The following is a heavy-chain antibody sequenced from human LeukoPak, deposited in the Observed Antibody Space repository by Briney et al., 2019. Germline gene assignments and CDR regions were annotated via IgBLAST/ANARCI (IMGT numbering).Heavy chain of an antibody. CDR3: ARRRRIVGATPGAFDI. D-gene: IGHD1-26*01. CDR2: IYYSGST. J-gene: IGHJ3*02. Sequence: PSQTLSLTCTVSGGSISSGGYYWSWIRQHPGKGLEWIGYIYYSGSTNYNPSLKSRVTISVDTSKNQFSLKLSSVTAADTAVYYCARRRRIVGATPGAFDIWGQGTMVTVSS. CDR1: GGSISSGGYY. V-gene: IGHV4-31*03.